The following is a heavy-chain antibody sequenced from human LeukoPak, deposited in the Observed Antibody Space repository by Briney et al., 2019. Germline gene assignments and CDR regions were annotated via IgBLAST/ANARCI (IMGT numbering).Heavy chain of an antibody. Sequence: GASVKVSCKVSGYTLTDVSIHWVRQAPGKGLEWMGGFDPEDGETVYTQKFQGRVFITRDTSINTAYMELSSLGSDDTAVYYCARDGRGSRSSWFDPWGQGTLVIVSS. V-gene: IGHV1-24*01. CDR3: ARDGRGSRSSWFDP. D-gene: IGHD3-10*01. CDR1: GYTLTDVS. J-gene: IGHJ5*02. CDR2: FDPEDGET.